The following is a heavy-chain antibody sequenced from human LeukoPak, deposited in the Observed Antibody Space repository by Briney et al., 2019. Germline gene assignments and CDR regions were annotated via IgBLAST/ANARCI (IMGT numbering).Heavy chain of an antibody. CDR3: AREAQGYYYDSSGYYSDY. D-gene: IGHD3-22*01. V-gene: IGHV3-30*03. J-gene: IGHJ4*02. CDR1: GFTFSSYG. CDR2: ISYDGSNK. Sequence: GGSLRLSCAASGFTFSSYGMHWVRQAPGKGLEWVAVISYDGSNKYYADPVKGRFTISRDNSKNTLYLQMNSLRAEDTAVYYCAREAQGYYYDSSGYYSDYWGQGTLVTVSS.